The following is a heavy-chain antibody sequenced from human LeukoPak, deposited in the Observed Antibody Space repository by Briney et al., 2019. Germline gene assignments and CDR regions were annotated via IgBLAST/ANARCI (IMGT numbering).Heavy chain of an antibody. CDR3: AQFS. J-gene: IGHJ4*02. V-gene: IGHV3-15*01. Sequence: GGSLRLSCAASGFTFSNAWMSWVRQAPGKGLEWVGRIKSKIGGGTTDYAAPVKGRFTISRVDSKNTLYLQMNSLKTEDTAGYHCAQFSWAQGTLVTVSS. D-gene: IGHD5-24*01. CDR2: IKSKIGGGTT. CDR1: GFTFSNAW.